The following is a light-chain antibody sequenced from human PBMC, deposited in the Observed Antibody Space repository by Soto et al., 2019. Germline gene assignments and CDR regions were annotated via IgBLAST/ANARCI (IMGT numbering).Light chain of an antibody. CDR1: SGSVSTSYY. CDR2: STN. J-gene: IGLJ2*01. Sequence: QTVVTQEPSFSVSPGGTVTPTCGLSSGSVSTSYYPSWYQQTPGQAPRTLIYSTNTRSSGVPDRFSGSILGNKAALTITGAQADDESDYYCVLYMGSGIVVFGGGTKVTVL. CDR3: VLYMGSGIVV. V-gene: IGLV8-61*01.